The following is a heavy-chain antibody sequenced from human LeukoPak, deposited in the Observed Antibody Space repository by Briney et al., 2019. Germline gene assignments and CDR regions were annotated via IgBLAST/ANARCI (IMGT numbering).Heavy chain of an antibody. CDR3: AREFDFLTGYSLVDGFDI. V-gene: IGHV3-21*01. CDR2: ISSSTTYI. CDR1: GFTFSSYA. J-gene: IGHJ3*02. Sequence: GGSLRLSCAASGFTFSSYAMHWVRQAPGKGLEWVSSISSSTTYIYYAGSVRGRFTISRDNAKNSLSLQMNSLRAEDTAVYYCAREFDFLTGYSLVDGFDIWGQGTVVTVSS. D-gene: IGHD3-9*01.